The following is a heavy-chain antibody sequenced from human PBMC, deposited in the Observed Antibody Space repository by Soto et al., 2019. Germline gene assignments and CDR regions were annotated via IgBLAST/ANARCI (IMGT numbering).Heavy chain of an antibody. CDR2: ISYDGGNK. J-gene: IGHJ6*02. CDR3: ARVHSSSWYSGGMDV. CDR1: GITFSTYA. Sequence: GGSLRLSCAASGITFSTYAMHWVRQAPGKGLEWVAVISYDGGNKYYADSVKGRFTISRDNSKNALSLQMNSLRAEDTAVYYCARVHSSSWYSGGMDVWGQGTTVTVSS. D-gene: IGHD6-13*01. V-gene: IGHV3-30-3*01.